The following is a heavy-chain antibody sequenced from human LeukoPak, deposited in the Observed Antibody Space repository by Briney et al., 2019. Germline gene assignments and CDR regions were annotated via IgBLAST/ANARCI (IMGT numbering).Heavy chain of an antibody. CDR1: GGSISSYY. CDR3: ASNIAAAGTGFDY. V-gene: IGHV4-59*01. Sequence: SETLSLTCTVSGGSISSYYWSWIRQPPGKGLEWIGYIYYSGSTNYNPSLKSRVTISVDTSKSQFSLKLSSVTAADTAVYYCASNIAAAGTGFDYWGQGTLVIVSA. D-gene: IGHD6-13*01. J-gene: IGHJ4*02. CDR2: IYYSGST.